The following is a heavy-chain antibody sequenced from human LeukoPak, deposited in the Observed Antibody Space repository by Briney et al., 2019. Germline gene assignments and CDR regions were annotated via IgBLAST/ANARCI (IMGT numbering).Heavy chain of an antibody. D-gene: IGHD6-13*01. V-gene: IGHV3-9*02. CDR2: ISWNSGSI. CDR1: GFTSDDYA. Sequence: GGSLRLSCAASGFTSDDYAMQWVRQAPGKGLEWVSGISWNSGSIGYADSVKGRFTISRDNAKNSLYLQMNSLRAEDTAVYYCAKDVAYSSSWTYAFDIWGQGTMVTVSS. J-gene: IGHJ3*02. CDR3: AKDVAYSSSWTYAFDI.